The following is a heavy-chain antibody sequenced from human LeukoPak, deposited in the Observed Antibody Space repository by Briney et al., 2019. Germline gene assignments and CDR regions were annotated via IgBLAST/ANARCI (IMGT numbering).Heavy chain of an antibody. J-gene: IGHJ4*02. V-gene: IGHV3-23*01. CDR2: ISGSGGST. CDR3: AKADSSGWYIAYFDY. Sequence: PGGSLRLSCAASGFTLSSYAMSWVRQAPGKGLEWVSAISGSGGSTYYADSVRGRFTISRDNSKNTLYLQMNSLRAEDTAVYYCAKADSSGWYIAYFDYWGQGTLVTVSS. D-gene: IGHD6-19*01. CDR1: GFTLSSYA.